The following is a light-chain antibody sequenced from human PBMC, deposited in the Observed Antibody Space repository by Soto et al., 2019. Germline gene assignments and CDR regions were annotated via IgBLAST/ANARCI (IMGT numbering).Light chain of an antibody. V-gene: IGLV1-51*01. Sequence: QSVLTQPPSVSAAPGQNVTISCSGTSSNIGNNYVSWYQHLPGTAPRILIYDNYERPSGIPDRFSGFKSGTSATLGITGLQTGDEADYYCGTWDTSLRVFYVFGSGTKVTVL. CDR2: DNY. CDR3: GTWDTSLRVFYV. J-gene: IGLJ1*01. CDR1: SSNIGNNY.